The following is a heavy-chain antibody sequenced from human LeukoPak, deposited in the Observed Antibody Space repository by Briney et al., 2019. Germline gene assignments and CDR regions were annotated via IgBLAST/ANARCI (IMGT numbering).Heavy chain of an antibody. CDR1: GGSFSGYY. D-gene: IGHD5-24*01. V-gene: IGHV4-34*01. Sequence: SETLSLTCAVYGGSFSGYYWSWIRQPPGKGLEWIGEINHSGSTNYNPSLKSRVTISVDTSKNQFSLKLSSVTAADTAVYYCARNEMATINYFDYWGQGTLVTVSS. CDR2: INHSGST. CDR3: ARNEMATINYFDY. J-gene: IGHJ4*02.